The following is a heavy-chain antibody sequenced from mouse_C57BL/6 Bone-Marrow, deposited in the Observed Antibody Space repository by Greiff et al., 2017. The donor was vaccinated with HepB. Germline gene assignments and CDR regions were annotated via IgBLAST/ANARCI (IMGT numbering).Heavy chain of an antibody. CDR1: EYEFPSHD. CDR3: ARHGSYYSNYGWYFDV. CDR2: INSDGGST. Sequence: EVKLVESGGGLVQPGESLKLSCESNEYEFPSHDMSWVRKTPEKRLELVAAINSDGGSTYYPDTMERRFIISRDNTKKTLYLQMSSLRSEDTALYYCARHGSYYSNYGWYFDVWGTGTTVTVSS. D-gene: IGHD2-5*01. J-gene: IGHJ1*03. V-gene: IGHV5-2*01.